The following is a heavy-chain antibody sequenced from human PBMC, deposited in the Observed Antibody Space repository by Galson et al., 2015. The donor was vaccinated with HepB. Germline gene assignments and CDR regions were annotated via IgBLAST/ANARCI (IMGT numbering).Heavy chain of an antibody. D-gene: IGHD2-2*01. V-gene: IGHV1-46*01. J-gene: IGHJ6*02. CDR1: GYTFTSYY. Sequence: SVKVSCKASGYTFTSYYMHWVRQAPGQGLEWMGTINPSGGSTSYAQKFQGRVTMTRDTSTSTVYMELSSLRSEDTAVYYCARDFFGHCSSTSCYGGGYGMDVWGQGTTVTVSS. CDR2: INPSGGST. CDR3: ARDFFGHCSSTSCYGGGYGMDV.